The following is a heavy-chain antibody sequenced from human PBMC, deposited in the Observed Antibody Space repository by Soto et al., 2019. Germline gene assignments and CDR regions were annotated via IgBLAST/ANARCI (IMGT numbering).Heavy chain of an antibody. V-gene: IGHV5-51*01. J-gene: IGHJ4*02. CDR1: GYSFTSYW. Sequence: GESLKISCKGSGYSFTSYWIGWVRQMPGKGLEWMGIIYPGDSDTRYSPSFQGQVTISADKSISTAYLQWSSLKASDTAMYYCARLRAEKWSSGWYFDYWGQGTLVTSPQ. CDR3: ARLRAEKWSSGWYFDY. CDR2: IYPGDSDT. D-gene: IGHD6-19*01.